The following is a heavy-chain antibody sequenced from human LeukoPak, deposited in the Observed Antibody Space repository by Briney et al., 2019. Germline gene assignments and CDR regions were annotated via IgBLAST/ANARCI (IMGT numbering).Heavy chain of an antibody. V-gene: IGHV3-11*01. Sequence: GGSLRLSCAASGFTFSDYYMSWIRQAPGKGLEWVSYISSSGSTICYADSVKGRFTISRDNAKSSLYLQMNSLRAEDTAVYYCARDLRLRDCSSTSCYQRSWGQGTLVTVSS. CDR1: GFTFSDYY. J-gene: IGHJ5*02. D-gene: IGHD2-2*01. CDR2: ISSSGSTI. CDR3: ARDLRLRDCSSTSCYQRS.